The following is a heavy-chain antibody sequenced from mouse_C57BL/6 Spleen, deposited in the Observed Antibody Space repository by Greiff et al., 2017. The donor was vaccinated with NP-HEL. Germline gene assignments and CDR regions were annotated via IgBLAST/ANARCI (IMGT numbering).Heavy chain of an antibody. V-gene: IGHV1-15*01. CDR3: TRYYGPYFDY. CDR1: GYTFTDYE. Sequence: QVQLKESGAELVRPGASVTLSCKASGYTFTDYEMHWVKQTPVHGLEWIGAIDPETGGTAYNQKFKGKAILTADKSSSTAYMELRSLTSEDSAGYYCTRYYGPYFDYWGQGTTLTVSS. J-gene: IGHJ2*01. CDR2: IDPETGGT. D-gene: IGHD1-1*02.